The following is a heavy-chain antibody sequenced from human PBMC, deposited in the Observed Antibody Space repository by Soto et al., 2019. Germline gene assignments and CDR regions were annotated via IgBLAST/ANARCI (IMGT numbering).Heavy chain of an antibody. CDR2: ISDSGSDT. J-gene: IGHJ4*02. CDR3: AKDIGFAVRYYFDD. V-gene: IGHV3-23*01. CDR1: GFTLKKNA. Sequence: GGSLRLSCVASGFTLKKNAMTWVRQAPGQGLEYVSSISDSGSDTYYADSVKGRFTISRDISKNTLYLQMNSLRVEDTAVYYCAKDIGFAVRYYFDDWGQGTLVTVSS. D-gene: IGHD4-17*01.